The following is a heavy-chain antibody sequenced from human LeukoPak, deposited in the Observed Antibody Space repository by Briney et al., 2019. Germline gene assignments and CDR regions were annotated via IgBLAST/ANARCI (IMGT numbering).Heavy chain of an antibody. CDR2: MNPNSGNT. J-gene: IGHJ6*03. Sequence: ASVKVSCKASGYTFTSYDINWVRQATGQGLEWMGWMNPNSGNTDYAQKLQGRVTITRNTSISTAYMELSSLRSEDTAVYYCAKGEYSSSAHYYYYMDVWGKGTTVTVSS. CDR3: AKGEYSSSAHYYYYMDV. V-gene: IGHV1-8*03. CDR1: GYTFTSYD. D-gene: IGHD6-13*01.